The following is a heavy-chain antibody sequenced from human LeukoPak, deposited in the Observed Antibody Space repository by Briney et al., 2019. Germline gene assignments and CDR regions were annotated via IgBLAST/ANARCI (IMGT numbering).Heavy chain of an antibody. V-gene: IGHV4-31*03. D-gene: IGHD6-19*01. CDR3: ARAGFSSGEFDY. CDR2: IYYSGST. Sequence: SETLSLTCTVSGGSMSSGGYYWSWIRQHPGKGLEWIGYIYYSGSTYYNPSLKSRVTISVDTSKNQFSLKLSSVTAADTAVYYCARAGFSSGEFDYWAREPWSPSPQ. J-gene: IGHJ4*02. CDR1: GGSMSSGGYY.